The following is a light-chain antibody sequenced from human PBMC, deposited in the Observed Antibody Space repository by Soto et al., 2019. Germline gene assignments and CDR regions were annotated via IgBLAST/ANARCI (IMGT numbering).Light chain of an antibody. CDR1: QSISSY. J-gene: IGKJ4*01. CDR2: AAS. V-gene: IGKV1-39*01. CDR3: QQSYSTLALT. Sequence: DIQMTQSPSSLSASVGDRVTITCRASQSISSYLNWYQQKPGKAPKLLIYAASRVQSGVPSRFSGSGSGTDFTLTISSLQPEDFATYYCQQSYSTLALTFGGGTKVEIK.